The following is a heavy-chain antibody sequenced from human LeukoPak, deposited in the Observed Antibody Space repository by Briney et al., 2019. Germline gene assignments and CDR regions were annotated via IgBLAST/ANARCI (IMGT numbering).Heavy chain of an antibody. CDR1: GGSISSGSYY. V-gene: IGHV4-61*02. CDR2: IYSSGST. CDR3: ARGLSSWSVKYFDY. J-gene: IGHJ4*02. D-gene: IGHD6-13*01. Sequence: SQTLSLTCTVSGGSISSGSYYWNWIRQPAGKGLEWIGRIYSSGSTNYNPSLKSRVTISVDTSKNQFSLKLSSVTAADTAVYYCARGLSSWSVKYFDYWGQGTLVTVSS.